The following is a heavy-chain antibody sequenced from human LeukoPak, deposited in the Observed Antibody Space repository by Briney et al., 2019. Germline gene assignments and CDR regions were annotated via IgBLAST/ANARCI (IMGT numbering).Heavy chain of an antibody. CDR1: GGSISSYY. CDR2: IYTSGST. J-gene: IGHJ3*02. CDR3: AGVRGITMVRGVIIFADAFDI. V-gene: IGHV4-4*07. D-gene: IGHD3-10*01. Sequence: PSETLSLTCTVSGGSISSYYWSWIRQPAGKGLEWIGRIYTSGSTNYNPSLKSRVTMSVDTSKNQFSLKLSSVTAADTAVYYCAGVRGITMVRGVIIFADAFDIWGQGTMVTVSS.